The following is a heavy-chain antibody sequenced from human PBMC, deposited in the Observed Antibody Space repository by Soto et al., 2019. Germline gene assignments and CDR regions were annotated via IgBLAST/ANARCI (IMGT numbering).Heavy chain of an antibody. CDR2: IVVGSGNT. J-gene: IGHJ4*02. CDR1: GFTFTSSA. V-gene: IGHV1-58*01. CDR3: AAVGYSSSWSPYYFDY. D-gene: IGHD6-13*01. Sequence: GASVKVSCKASGFTFTSSAVQWVRQARGQRLEWIGWIVVGSGNTNYAQKFQERVTITRDMSTSTAYMELSSLRSEDTAVYYCAAVGYSSSWSPYYFDYWGQGTLVTVSS.